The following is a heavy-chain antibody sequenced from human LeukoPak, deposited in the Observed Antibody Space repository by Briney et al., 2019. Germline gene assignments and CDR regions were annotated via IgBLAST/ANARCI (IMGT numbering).Heavy chain of an antibody. CDR3: ARQSLMAAARVYNWFDP. D-gene: IGHD6-13*01. J-gene: IGHJ5*02. CDR1: GGSISSYY. Sequence: SETLSLTCTVSGGSISSYYWSWIRQPPGKGLEWTGYIYYSGSTNYNPSLKSRVTISVDTSKNQFSLKLSSVTAADTAVYYCARQSLMAAARVYNWFDPWGQGTLVTVSS. V-gene: IGHV4-59*08. CDR2: IYYSGST.